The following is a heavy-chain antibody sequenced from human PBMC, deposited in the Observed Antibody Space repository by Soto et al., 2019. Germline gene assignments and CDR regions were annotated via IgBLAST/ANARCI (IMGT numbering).Heavy chain of an antibody. CDR2: ISSGGSDM. D-gene: IGHD5-12*01. J-gene: IGHJ4*02. CDR3: ERGGYTGFDFYF. V-gene: IGHV3-21*01. Sequence: EVQVVESGGGLVKPGESLRLSCVASGFIFGSFTMNWVRQAPWKGLEWVSSISSGGSDMYYADSAKGRFTISRDNAKNSLYLHMDSLIAEDTAVYFCERGGYTGFDFYFWGQGTLVTVSS. CDR1: GFIFGSFT.